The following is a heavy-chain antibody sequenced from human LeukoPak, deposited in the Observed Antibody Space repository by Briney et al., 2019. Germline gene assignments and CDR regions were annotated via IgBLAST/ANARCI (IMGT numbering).Heavy chain of an antibody. J-gene: IGHJ4*02. CDR3: AKDPRDCSTTSCYMAAAGFDY. CDR1: GFTFSSYW. Sequence: GGSLRLSCAASGFTFSSYWMSWVRQAPGKGLEWVANIKQDGSEKYYVDSVKGRFTISRDNAKNSLYLQMNSLRAEDTAVYYCAKDPRDCSTTSCYMAAAGFDYWGQGTLVTVSS. CDR2: IKQDGSEK. V-gene: IGHV3-7*01. D-gene: IGHD2-2*02.